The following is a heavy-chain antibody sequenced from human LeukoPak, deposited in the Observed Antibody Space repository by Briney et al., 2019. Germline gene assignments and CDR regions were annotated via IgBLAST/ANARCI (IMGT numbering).Heavy chain of an antibody. J-gene: IGHJ5*02. Sequence: SETLSLTCTVSGYSISSGYYWGWIRQPPGKGLEWIGSIYHSGSTYYNPSLKSRVTISVDTSKNQFSLKLSSVTAADTAVYYCARVGGGFFLNWFDPWGQGTLVTVSS. CDR1: GYSISSGYY. V-gene: IGHV4-38-2*02. D-gene: IGHD4-23*01. CDR3: ARVGGGFFLNWFDP. CDR2: IYHSGST.